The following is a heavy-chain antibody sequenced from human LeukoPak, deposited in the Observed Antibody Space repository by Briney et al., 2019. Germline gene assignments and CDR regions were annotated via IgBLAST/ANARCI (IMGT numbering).Heavy chain of an antibody. D-gene: IGHD7-27*01. V-gene: IGHV1-18*04. CDR2: ISAYNGNT. Sequence: GASVKVSCKASGYTFTGYYMHWVRQAPGQGLEWMGWISAYNGNTNYAQKLQGRVTMTTDTSTSTAYMELRSLRSDDTAVYYCAKYLNWGSLDYWGQGTLVTVSS. CDR3: AKYLNWGSLDY. CDR1: GYTFTGYY. J-gene: IGHJ4*02.